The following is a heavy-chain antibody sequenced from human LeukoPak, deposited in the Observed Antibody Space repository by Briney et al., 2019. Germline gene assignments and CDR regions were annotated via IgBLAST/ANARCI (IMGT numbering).Heavy chain of an antibody. V-gene: IGHV3-30*04. CDR2: TSYDGSNK. CDR3: ARDLTNIYTTGSTYDAFDI. D-gene: IGHD2/OR15-2a*01. CDR1: GFTFSRYA. J-gene: IGHJ3*02. Sequence: GGSLRLSCVASGFTFSRYAMHWVRQAPGKGLEWVAVTSYDGSNKYYADSGKGRFTISRDNSKNTLYLQMNSLRAEDTAVYYCARDLTNIYTTGSTYDAFDIWGQGTMVTVSS.